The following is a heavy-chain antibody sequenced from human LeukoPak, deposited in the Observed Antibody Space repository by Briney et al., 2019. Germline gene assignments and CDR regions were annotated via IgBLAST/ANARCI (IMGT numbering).Heavy chain of an antibody. CDR2: ISRSGNSA. J-gene: IGHJ4*02. D-gene: IGHD2/OR15-2a*01. CDR3: AKDRGLGFYDDSGHHY. Sequence: GGSLRLSCAASGFTFKDYGMSWVRQAPGKGLEWLSHISRSGNSAHYADSVKGRFTISRDNSKNTVYLQMNSLRAEDTAVYYCAKDRGLGFYDDSGHHYWGQGTLVTVSS. CDR1: GFTFKDYG. V-gene: IGHV3-23*01.